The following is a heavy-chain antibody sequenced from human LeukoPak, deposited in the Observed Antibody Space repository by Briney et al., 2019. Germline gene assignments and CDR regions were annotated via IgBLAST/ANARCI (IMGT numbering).Heavy chain of an antibody. CDR2: IYNSGST. CDR3: TRGGYYEPIDS. V-gene: IGHV4-59*01. Sequence: PSETLSLTCSVSGGSISTYYWSWIRQTPGKGLEQIGYIYNSGSTNYNPSLEGRVTMSIDTSKNQFSLKLSSVSAADTAVYYCTRGGYYEPIDSWGQGTLVTVPS. D-gene: IGHD3-22*01. CDR1: GGSISTYY. J-gene: IGHJ4*02.